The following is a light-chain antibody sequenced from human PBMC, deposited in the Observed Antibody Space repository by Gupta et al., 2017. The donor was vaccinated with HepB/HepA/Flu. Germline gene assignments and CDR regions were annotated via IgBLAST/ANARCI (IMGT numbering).Light chain of an antibody. CDR3: KQVKTNPRT. V-gene: IGKV1-9*01. CDR2: AAS. J-gene: IGKJ1*01. CDR1: KGISSY. Sequence: DIHLTQSPSFLSASLGASLPIPCRASKGISSYLAWYQQRPGKALKLLIYAASTWESGVPARFSGSGSGTEFSLKISRVEAEDFATYYCKQVKTNPRTFGQGTKVEIK.